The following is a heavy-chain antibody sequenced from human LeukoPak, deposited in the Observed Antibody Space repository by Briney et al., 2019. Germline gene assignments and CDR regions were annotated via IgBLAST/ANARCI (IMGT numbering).Heavy chain of an antibody. J-gene: IGHJ4*02. CDR1: GFIFSQYW. CDR3: ATNSGWRFDY. CDR2: IGEDGSEI. V-gene: IGHV3-7*02. Sequence: PGGSLRLSCAASGFIFSQYWMSWVRQAPGKGLEWVANIGEDGSEIYYVDSVKGRFTISRDNAKNSLYLQMNSLRAEDTAVYYCATNSGWRFDYWGQGTLVTVSS. D-gene: IGHD2-21*01.